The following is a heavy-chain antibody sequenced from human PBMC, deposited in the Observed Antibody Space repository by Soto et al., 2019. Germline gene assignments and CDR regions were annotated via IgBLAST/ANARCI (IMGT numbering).Heavy chain of an antibody. Sequence: EVQLVESGGGLVQPGGSLRLSCAASGFTFSSYWMHWVRQAPGKGLVWVSRINSDGSSTSYADSVEGRFTISRDNAKNTVYLQMNSLRAEDTAVYYCARTSLVVPAATREDYWGQGTLVTVSS. J-gene: IGHJ4*02. CDR2: INSDGSST. CDR3: ARTSLVVPAATREDY. CDR1: GFTFSSYW. V-gene: IGHV3-74*01. D-gene: IGHD2-15*01.